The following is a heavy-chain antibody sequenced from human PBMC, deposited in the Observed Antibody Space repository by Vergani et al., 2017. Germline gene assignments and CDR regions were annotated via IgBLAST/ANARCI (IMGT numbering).Heavy chain of an antibody. D-gene: IGHD3-3*01. Sequence: QVQLVESGGGVVQPGRSLRLSCAASGFTFSSYAMHWVRQAPGKGLEWVAVISYDGSNKYYSDSVKGRFTISRDNSKNTLYLQMNRLRAEDTAVYYCAREGNDFWSGYSMGAFDIWGQGTMVTVSS. CDR1: GFTFSSYA. V-gene: IGHV3-30*04. CDR2: ISYDGSNK. J-gene: IGHJ3*02. CDR3: AREGNDFWSGYSMGAFDI.